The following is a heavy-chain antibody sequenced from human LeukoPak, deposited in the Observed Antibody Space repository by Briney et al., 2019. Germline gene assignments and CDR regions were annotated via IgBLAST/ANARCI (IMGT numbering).Heavy chain of an antibody. J-gene: IGHJ4*02. CDR2: ISGSGGGT. CDR1: GITLSNYA. CDR3: AKRGVVIRVILVGFHKEAYYFDS. D-gene: IGHD3-22*01. V-gene: IGHV3-23*01. Sequence: GGSLRLSCAVSGITLSNYAMTWVRQAPGKGLEWVAGISGSGGGTNYADSVKGRFTISRDNSKNTLYLQMNNLRVDDTAVYFCAKRGVVIRVILVGFHKEAYYFDSWGQGALVTVSS.